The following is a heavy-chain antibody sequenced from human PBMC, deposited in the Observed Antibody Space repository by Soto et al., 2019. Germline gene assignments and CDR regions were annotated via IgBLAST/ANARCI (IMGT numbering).Heavy chain of an antibody. Sequence: PSETLSLTCAVYGGSFSGYYWSWIRQPPGKGLEWIGEINHSGSTNYNPSLKSRVTISVDTSKNQFSLKLSSVTAADTAVYYCARRYGSCFDDWGQGSLVTVSS. D-gene: IGHD5-18*01. CDR3: ARRYGSCFDD. CDR2: INHSGST. J-gene: IGHJ4*02. CDR1: GGSFSGYY. V-gene: IGHV4-34*01.